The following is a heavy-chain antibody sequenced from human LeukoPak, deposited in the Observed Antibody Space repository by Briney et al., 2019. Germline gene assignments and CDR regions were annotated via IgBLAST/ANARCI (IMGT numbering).Heavy chain of an antibody. J-gene: IGHJ4*02. CDR3: AKSRGPPPYYFDY. CDR1: GFTFSSYA. Sequence: GGSLRLSCAASGFTFSSYAMSWVRQAPGKGLEWVSAISGSGGSTYYADSVKGRFTISRDNSKNTLYQQMNSLRAEDTAVYYCAKSRGPPPYYFDYWGQGTLVTVSS. D-gene: IGHD6-19*01. V-gene: IGHV3-23*01. CDR2: ISGSGGST.